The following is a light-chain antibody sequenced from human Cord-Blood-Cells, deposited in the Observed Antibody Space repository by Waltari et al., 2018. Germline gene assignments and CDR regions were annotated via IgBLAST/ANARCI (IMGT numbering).Light chain of an antibody. CDR3: AAWDDSLSGLV. Sequence: QSVLTQPPSASGTPGQRVTISCSGSSSNIGSNYVYWYQQLPGTAPKLLIYRNNQLPSGVPDRVSGSKAGPSASLAISGLRSEDEADYYCAAWDDSLSGLVFGGGTKLTVL. CDR2: RNN. V-gene: IGLV1-47*01. CDR1: SSNIGSNY. J-gene: IGLJ3*02.